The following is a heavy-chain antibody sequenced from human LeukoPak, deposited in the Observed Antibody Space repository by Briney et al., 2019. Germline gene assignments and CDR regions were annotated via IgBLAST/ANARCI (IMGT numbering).Heavy chain of an antibody. J-gene: IGHJ3*02. CDR2: IYYSGNT. D-gene: IGHD4-17*01. V-gene: IGHV4-31*03. CDR1: GGSISSGGYY. Sequence: PSQTLSLTCTVSGGSISSGGYYWNWIRQHPGQGLEWIGYIYYSGNTYYNPSLKSRITITEDTSKNQFSLKLSSVTAADTAVYYCARDSGDYIVASNIWGQGTMVTVSS. CDR3: ARDSGDYIVASNI.